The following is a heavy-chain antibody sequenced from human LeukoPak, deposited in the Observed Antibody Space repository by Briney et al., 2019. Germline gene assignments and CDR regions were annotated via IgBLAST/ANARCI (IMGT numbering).Heavy chain of an antibody. CDR2: ISSSSSYI. CDR1: GFTFSSYS. Sequence: PGGSLRLSCAASGFTFSSYSMNWVRQAPGKGLEWVSSISSSSSYIYYADSVKGRFTISRDNAKNSLYLQMNSLRAEDTAVYYCARAKGPRWLQPKGFDYWGQGTLVTVSS. CDR3: ARAKGPRWLQPKGFDY. D-gene: IGHD5-24*01. J-gene: IGHJ4*02. V-gene: IGHV3-21*01.